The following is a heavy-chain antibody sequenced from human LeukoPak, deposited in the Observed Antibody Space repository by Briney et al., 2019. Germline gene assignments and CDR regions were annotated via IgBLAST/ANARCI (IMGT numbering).Heavy chain of an antibody. CDR2: IYYSGNT. Sequence: PSETLSLTCTVSGGSISSSSYYWGWIRQPPGKGLEWIGSIYYSGNTYYNPSLKSRVTISVDTSKNQFSLKLSSVTAADTAVYYCASHDYYDSSGSNYRGQGTLVTVSS. J-gene: IGHJ4*02. V-gene: IGHV4-39*07. CDR3: ASHDYYDSSGSNY. D-gene: IGHD3-22*01. CDR1: GGSISSSSYY.